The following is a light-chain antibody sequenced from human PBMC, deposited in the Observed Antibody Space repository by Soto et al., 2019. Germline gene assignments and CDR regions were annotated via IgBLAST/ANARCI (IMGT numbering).Light chain of an antibody. V-gene: IGLV2-8*01. CDR2: EVS. CDR3: SSYAGSNFWV. CDR1: GSDVGGYNY. J-gene: IGLJ3*02. Sequence: QSALTQPPSASGSPGQSVTISCTGTGSDVGGYNYVSWYQQHPGKAPKLIIYEVSQRSSGVPDRFSGSKSGNTASLTVSGLQAEDEADYYCSSYAGSNFWVFGGGTQLTVL.